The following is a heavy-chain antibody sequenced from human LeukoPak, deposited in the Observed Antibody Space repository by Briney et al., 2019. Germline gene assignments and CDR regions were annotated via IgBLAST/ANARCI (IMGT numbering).Heavy chain of an antibody. CDR2: IIPIFGTA. J-gene: IGHJ4*02. Sequence: ASVKVSCKASGGTFSSYAISWVRQAPGQGLEWMGGIIPIFGTANYAQKFQGRVTITTDESTSTAYMELSSLRSEDTAVYYCARDSSGSYGLGDYFDYWGQGTLVTVSS. V-gene: IGHV1-69*05. CDR3: ARDSSGSYGLGDYFDY. D-gene: IGHD1-26*01. CDR1: GGTFSSYA.